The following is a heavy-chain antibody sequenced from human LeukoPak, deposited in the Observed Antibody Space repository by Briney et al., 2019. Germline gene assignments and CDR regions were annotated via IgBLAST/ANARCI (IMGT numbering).Heavy chain of an antibody. CDR3: ARGGGYCSGGSCPYYFDY. D-gene: IGHD2-15*01. Sequence: ASVKVSCKASGYTFTSYDINWVRQATGQGLEWMGWMNPDSGNTGYAQKFQGRVTMTRNNSISTAYMELSSLRSEDTAVCYCARGGGYCSGGSCPYYFDYWGQGTLVTVSS. CDR1: GYTFTSYD. CDR2: MNPDSGNT. V-gene: IGHV1-8*01. J-gene: IGHJ4*02.